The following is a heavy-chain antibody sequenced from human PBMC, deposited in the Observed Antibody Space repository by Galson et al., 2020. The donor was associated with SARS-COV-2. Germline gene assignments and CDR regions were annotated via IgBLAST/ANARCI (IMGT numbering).Heavy chain of an antibody. CDR3: AKDLFGGNSVVDAFDV. D-gene: IGHD2-21*02. CDR2: MSGSGVTT. J-gene: IGHJ3*01. Sequence: GGSLRLSCAASGFTFSSYVLSWVRQAPGKGLEWVSYMSGSGVTTDYADSVKGRFTISRDNSQNMLYLEMNSLRAEDTAIYYCAKDLFGGNSVVDAFDVWGQVTLVTVSS. V-gene: IGHV3-23*01. CDR1: GFTFSSYV.